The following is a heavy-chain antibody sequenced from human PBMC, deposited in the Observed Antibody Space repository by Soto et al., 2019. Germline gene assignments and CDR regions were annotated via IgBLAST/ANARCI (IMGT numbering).Heavy chain of an antibody. CDR3: ARFYYDNSGYLPSPYYYYYGMDV. CDR2: IKQDGSEK. Sequence: GGSLRLSCAASGFTFSGYAMSWVRQAPGKGLEWVANIKQDGSEKYYVDSVKGRFTISRDNAKNSLYLQMNSLRAEDTAVYYCARFYYDNSGYLPSPYYYYYGMDVWGQGTTVTVSS. D-gene: IGHD3-22*01. J-gene: IGHJ6*02. V-gene: IGHV3-7*01. CDR1: GFTFSGYA.